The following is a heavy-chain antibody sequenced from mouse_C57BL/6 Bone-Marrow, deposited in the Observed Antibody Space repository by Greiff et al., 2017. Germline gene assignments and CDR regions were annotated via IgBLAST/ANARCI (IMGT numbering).Heavy chain of an antibody. J-gene: IGHJ2*01. CDR1: GYTFTSYW. D-gene: IGHD2-3*01. CDR3: ARGGDGYYVYFDY. Sequence: VQLQQPGAELVKPGASVKMSCKASGYTFTSYWITWVKQSPGQGLEWIGDIYPGSGSTNYNEKFKSKATLTVDTSSSTAYMQLSSLTSENSAVYYCARGGDGYYVYFDYWGQGTTLTVSA. CDR2: IYPGSGST. V-gene: IGHV1-55*01.